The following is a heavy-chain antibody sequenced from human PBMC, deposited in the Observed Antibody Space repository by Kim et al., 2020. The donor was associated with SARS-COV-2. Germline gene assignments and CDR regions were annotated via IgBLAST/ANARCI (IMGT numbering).Heavy chain of an antibody. CDR3: ARDRNSLAFMEVIPEAYDEALDI. Sequence: GGSLRLSCAVSGFTFSSYTMNWVRQAPGKGLEWVSSISSSAEYINYADSVKGRFTISRDNTQESLYLQMDSLRAEDTAVYFCARDRNSLAFMEVIPEAYDEALDIWGQGTMVTVSS. CDR2: ISSSAEYI. CDR1: GFTFSSYT. J-gene: IGHJ3*02. V-gene: IGHV3-21*04. D-gene: IGHD2-2*01.